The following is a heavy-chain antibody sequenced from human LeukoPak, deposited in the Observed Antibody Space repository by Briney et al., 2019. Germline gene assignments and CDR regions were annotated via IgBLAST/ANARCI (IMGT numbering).Heavy chain of an antibody. Sequence: GETLKISCKGSGYRFTNYWIGWVRQMPGKGLELMGSTYPGDSDTRYSPSFQGQVTISADKSITTAYLHWSSLKASDTAIYYCARQGVYYSDSSAFYYWGQGTLVTVSS. CDR3: ARQGVYYSDSSAFYY. CDR2: TYPGDSDT. D-gene: IGHD3-22*01. J-gene: IGHJ4*02. CDR1: GYRFTNYW. V-gene: IGHV5-51*01.